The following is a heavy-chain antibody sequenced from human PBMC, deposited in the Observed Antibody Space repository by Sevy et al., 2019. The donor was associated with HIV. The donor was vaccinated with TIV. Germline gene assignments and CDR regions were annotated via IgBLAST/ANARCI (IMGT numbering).Heavy chain of an antibody. CDR3: ARGVTTVTPFDY. V-gene: IGHV3-7*01. CDR1: GFTFSDYW. Sequence: GGSLRLSCTASGFTFSDYWMSWVRQAPGKGLEWVANIKQDGSDKHYVDSVKGRFTISRDNAKNSLDLQMNSLRAGDTAVYYCARGVTTVTPFDYWGQGTLVTVSS. D-gene: IGHD4-17*01. CDR2: IKQDGSDK. J-gene: IGHJ4*02.